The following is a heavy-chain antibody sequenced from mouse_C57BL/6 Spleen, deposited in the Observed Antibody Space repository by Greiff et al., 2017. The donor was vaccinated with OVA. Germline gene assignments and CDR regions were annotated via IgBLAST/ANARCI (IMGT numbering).Heavy chain of an antibody. CDR1: GYAFSSSW. Sequence: QVQLQQSGPELVKPGASVKISCKASGYAFSSSWMNWVKQRPGKGLEWIGRIYPGDGDTNYNGKFKGKATLTADKSSSTAYMQLSSLTSEDSAVYFCARGDYYFDYWGQGTTLTVSS. D-gene: IGHD3-3*01. CDR3: ARGDYYFDY. V-gene: IGHV1-82*01. CDR2: IYPGDGDT. J-gene: IGHJ2*01.